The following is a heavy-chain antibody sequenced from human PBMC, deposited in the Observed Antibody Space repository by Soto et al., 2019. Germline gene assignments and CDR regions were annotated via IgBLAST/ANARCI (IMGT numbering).Heavy chain of an antibody. V-gene: IGHV4-30-4*01. D-gene: IGHD3-10*01. J-gene: IGHJ5*02. CDR1: GGSISSGDYY. Sequence: PSETLSLTCTVSGGSISSGDYYWSWIRQPPGKGLEWIGYIYYSGSTYYNPSLKSRVTISVDTSKNQFSLKLSSVTAADTAVYYCARQTRGVLLDTGDWFDPWGQGTLVTVSS. CDR2: IYYSGST. CDR3: ARQTRGVLLDTGDWFDP.